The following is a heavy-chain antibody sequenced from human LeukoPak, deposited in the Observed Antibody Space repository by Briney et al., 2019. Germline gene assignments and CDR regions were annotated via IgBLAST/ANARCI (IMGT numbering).Heavy chain of an antibody. Sequence: GGSLRLSCAASGFTFSRYSMNWVRQAPGKGLEWVSRIRSKTDGGTTDYAAPVKGRFTISRDESKNTLYLQMNSLKTEDTAVYYCHTDWVSYWGQGTLVTVSS. J-gene: IGHJ4*02. CDR1: GFTFSRYS. D-gene: IGHD3-16*01. CDR2: IRSKTDGGTT. CDR3: HTDWVSY. V-gene: IGHV3-15*01.